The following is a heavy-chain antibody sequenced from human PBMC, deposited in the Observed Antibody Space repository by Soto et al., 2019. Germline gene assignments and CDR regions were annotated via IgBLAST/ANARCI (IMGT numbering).Heavy chain of an antibody. V-gene: IGHV5-51*01. CDR1: GYGFPSYW. Sequence: PGESLKISCKGSGYGFPSYWIGWVRQMPGKGLECMGIIYPGDSDTRYSPSFQGQVTISADKSISTAYLQWSSLKASDTVMYYCARQRYCTGGLCYAFDIWGQGTMVTVSS. J-gene: IGHJ3*02. D-gene: IGHD2-8*02. CDR3: ARQRYCTGGLCYAFDI. CDR2: IYPGDSDT.